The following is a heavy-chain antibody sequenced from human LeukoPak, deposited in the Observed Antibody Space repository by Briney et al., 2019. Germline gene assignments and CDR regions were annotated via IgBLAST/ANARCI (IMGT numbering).Heavy chain of an antibody. Sequence: GGSLRLSCAASGFSFSSYSMNWVRQAPGKGLEWVSYISTSSRTIYYADSVKGRFTISRDNAKNSLYLQMSSLRADDTAVYYCASMAVTYYFNFWGQGTLVTVSS. D-gene: IGHD4-11*01. V-gene: IGHV3-48*01. CDR3: ASMAVTYYFNF. CDR2: ISTSSRTI. CDR1: GFSFSSYS. J-gene: IGHJ4*02.